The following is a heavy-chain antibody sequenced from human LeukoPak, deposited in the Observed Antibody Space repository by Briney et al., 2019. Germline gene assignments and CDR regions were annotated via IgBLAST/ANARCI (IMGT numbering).Heavy chain of an antibody. Sequence: GGSLRLSCAASGFTFDDYAMHWVRQAPGKGLEWVSAISGSGGSTYYADSVKGRFTISRDNSKNTLYLQMNSLRAEDTAVYYCAKAFHMYSSSGYKYYYYGMDVWGQGTTVTVSS. CDR2: ISGSGGST. CDR1: GFTFDDYA. CDR3: AKAFHMYSSSGYKYYYYGMDV. D-gene: IGHD6-13*01. J-gene: IGHJ6*02. V-gene: IGHV3-23*01.